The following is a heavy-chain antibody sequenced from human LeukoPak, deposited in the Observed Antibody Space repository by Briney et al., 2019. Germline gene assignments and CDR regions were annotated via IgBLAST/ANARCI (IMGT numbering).Heavy chain of an antibody. J-gene: IGHJ4*02. CDR2: INWNGGST. CDR3: ARYPEGEQQLDY. D-gene: IGHD6-13*01. V-gene: IGHV3-20*04. CDR1: GFTFDEYG. Sequence: GGSLRLSCAASGFTFDEYGMSWVRQAPGKRLAWVSGINWNGGSTGYADSVKGRFTISRDNAKNSLYLQMNSLRAEDTALYYCARYPEGEQQLDYWCQGTLVTVCS.